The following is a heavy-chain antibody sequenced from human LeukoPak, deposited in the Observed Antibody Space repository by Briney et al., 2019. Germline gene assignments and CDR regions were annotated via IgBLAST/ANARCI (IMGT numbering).Heavy chain of an antibody. J-gene: IGHJ4*02. CDR1: GYSISNGYY. D-gene: IGHD3-3*01. CDR3: ARGAEYYAIWRGYAGYSDY. V-gene: IGHV4-38-2*02. Sequence: QSSETLSHTCTVSGYSISNGYYWGWIRQPAGKGLEWVSSIYHRGSTYYNPSLRSRVTISLDRSKKKFSLKLTSVTAADTAVYFCARGAEYYAIWRGYAGYSDYWGQGISVTVSS. CDR2: IYHRGST.